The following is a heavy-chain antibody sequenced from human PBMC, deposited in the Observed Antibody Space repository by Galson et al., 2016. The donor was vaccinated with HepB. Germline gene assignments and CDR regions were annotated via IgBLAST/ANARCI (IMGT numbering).Heavy chain of an antibody. D-gene: IGHD6-13*01. CDR1: GGSISSSSFF. V-gene: IGHV4-39*07. Sequence: SETLSLTCSVSGGSISSSSFFWSWIRQPPGQGLEWIGSISHSGTTYYNPSLRGRVTFSVDMSNNHFSLKVTSMTAADTAVYFCARRARAAGGLSPAFDIWGLGTLVTVSS. CDR2: ISHSGTT. CDR3: ARRARAAGGLSPAFDI. J-gene: IGHJ3*02.